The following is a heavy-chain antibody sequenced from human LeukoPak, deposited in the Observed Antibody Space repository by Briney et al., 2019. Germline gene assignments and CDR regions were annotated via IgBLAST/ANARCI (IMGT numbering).Heavy chain of an antibody. D-gene: IGHD6-19*01. J-gene: IGHJ4*02. Sequence: SETLSLTCAVYGGSFSGYYWSWIRQPPGKGLEWIGEINHSGSTNYNPSLKSRVTISVDTSKNQFSLKLSSVTAADTAVYYCARVGYSSGWYISHFDYWGQGTLVTVSS. CDR1: GGSFSGYY. V-gene: IGHV4-34*01. CDR2: INHSGST. CDR3: ARVGYSSGWYISHFDY.